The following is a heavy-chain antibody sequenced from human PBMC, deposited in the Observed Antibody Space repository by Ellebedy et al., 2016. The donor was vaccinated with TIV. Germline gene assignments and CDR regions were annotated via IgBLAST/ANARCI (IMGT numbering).Heavy chain of an antibody. J-gene: IGHJ4*02. CDR1: GYTFTSFG. V-gene: IGHV1-18*04. Sequence: AASVKVSCKASGYTFTSFGITWVRQAPGQGLEWMGWISAFNGNTNYVQKLQGRVTMTTDTSTRTAYMELRNLTSDDTAVYYCARVIGLRDCSGEICSPPPPLDHWGQGALVTVSS. CDR3: ARVIGLRDCSGEICSPPPPLDH. D-gene: IGHD2-15*01. CDR2: ISAFNGNT.